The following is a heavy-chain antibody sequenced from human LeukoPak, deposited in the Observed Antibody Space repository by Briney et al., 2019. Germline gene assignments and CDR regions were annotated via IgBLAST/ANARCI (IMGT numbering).Heavy chain of an antibody. CDR1: DHTFTSYG. D-gene: IGHD3-10*01. Sequence: ASVKVSCKASDHTFTSYGISWVRQAPGQGLEWMGWISGYNGNTHYAQNLQGRVTMTTDTSASTAYMELRSVRSDDTAVYYCARSYYYGSGSRPLDFWGQGTLVTVSS. J-gene: IGHJ4*02. CDR3: ARSYYYGSGSRPLDF. V-gene: IGHV1-18*01. CDR2: ISGYNGNT.